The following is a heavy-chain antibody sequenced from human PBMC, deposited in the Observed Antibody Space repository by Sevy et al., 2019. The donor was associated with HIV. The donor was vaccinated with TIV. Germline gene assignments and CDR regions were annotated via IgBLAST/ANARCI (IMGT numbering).Heavy chain of an antibody. V-gene: IGHV3-33*01. CDR1: GFTFSTYG. CDR2: IWFDGSNT. J-gene: IGHJ4*02. CDR3: ARDLEFYDYGDYGPAFMPDY. Sequence: GGSLRLSCAASGFTFSTYGMHWVRQAPGKGLEWVALIWFDGSNTYYADSVKGRFTISRDIAKNTLHLQMNSLMAEDTAVYYCARDLEFYDYGDYGPAFMPDYWGQGTLVTVSS. D-gene: IGHD4-17*01.